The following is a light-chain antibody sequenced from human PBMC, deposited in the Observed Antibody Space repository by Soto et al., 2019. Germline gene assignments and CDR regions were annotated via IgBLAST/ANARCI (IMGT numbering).Light chain of an antibody. CDR1: QNIYYN. J-gene: IGKJ1*01. V-gene: IGKV3-15*01. Sequence: IVMTQSPATLSVSPGESATLSSRASQNIYYNVAWYQQRPGQAPRLLIYRASTRATGIPARFSGSGSGTEFTLTISSLQSEDFTVYSCLQYHNLWAFGQGTKVDIK. CDR3: LQYHNLWA. CDR2: RAS.